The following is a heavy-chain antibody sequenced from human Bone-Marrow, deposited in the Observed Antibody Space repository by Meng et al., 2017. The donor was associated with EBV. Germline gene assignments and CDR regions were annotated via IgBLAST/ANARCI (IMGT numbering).Heavy chain of an antibody. CDR1: GFTFSSYA. D-gene: IGHD3-10*01. J-gene: IGHJ4*02. CDR2: ISGSGGST. V-gene: IGHV3-23*01. CDR3: ARGMVRDHLGY. Sequence: EVQLLESGGGLVQPGGSLRLSCAASGFTFSSYAMSWVRQAPGKGLEWVSAISGSGGSTYYADSVKGRFTISRDNSKNSLYLQMNSLRAEDTAVYYCARGMVRDHLGYWGQGTLVTVSS.